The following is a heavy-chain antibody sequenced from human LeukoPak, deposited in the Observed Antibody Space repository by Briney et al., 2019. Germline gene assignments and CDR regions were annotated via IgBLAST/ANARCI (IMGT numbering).Heavy chain of an antibody. CDR3: ATGGGGSYSY. Sequence: ASVKVSCKVSGYTLTELSMHWVRQAPGNGLEWMGGFDPEDAETIYTQKFQGRVTMTEDTSTDTAYMEWSSLGSEDTAVYYCATGGGGSYSYWGQGTLVTVSS. J-gene: IGHJ4*02. CDR2: FDPEDAET. D-gene: IGHD1-26*01. CDR1: GYTLTELS. V-gene: IGHV1-24*01.